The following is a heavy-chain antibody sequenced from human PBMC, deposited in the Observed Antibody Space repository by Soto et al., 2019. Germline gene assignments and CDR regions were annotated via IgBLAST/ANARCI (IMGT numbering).Heavy chain of an antibody. V-gene: IGHV4-39*01. CDR1: GGSISSSSYY. D-gene: IGHD1-26*01. CDR3: ARQGSGSYPSYYYYYGMDV. CDR2: IYYSGST. Sequence: SETLSLTCTVSGGSISSSSYYWGWIRQPPGKGLEWIGSIYYSGSTYYNPSLKSRVTISVDTSKNQFSLKLSSVTAADTAVYYCARQGSGSYPSYYYYYGMDVWGPGTTVTVAS. J-gene: IGHJ6*02.